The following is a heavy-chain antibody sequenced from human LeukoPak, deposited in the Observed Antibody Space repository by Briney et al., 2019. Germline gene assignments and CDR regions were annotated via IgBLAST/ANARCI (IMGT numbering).Heavy chain of an antibody. J-gene: IGHJ4*02. CDR2: MNPNTGNT. D-gene: IGHD2-2*01. V-gene: IGHV1-8*01. Sequence: GASVKVSCKASGYTFTNYDINWVRQATGQGLEWMGWMNPNTGNTGYAQKFQGRVTMTRNTSISTAYMELSSLRSEDTAIYYCARVNCNSTSCRSKFLDYWGQGTLVTVSS. CDR3: ARVNCNSTSCRSKFLDY. CDR1: GYTFTNYD.